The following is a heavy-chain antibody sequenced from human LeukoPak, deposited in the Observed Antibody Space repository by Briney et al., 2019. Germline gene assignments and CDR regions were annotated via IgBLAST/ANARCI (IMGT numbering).Heavy chain of an antibody. Sequence: ASVKVSCKASGYTFTGYNMHWVRQAPGQGLEWMGRINPNSGGTNYAQKFQGRVTMTRDTSISTAYMELSRLRSDDTAVYYCARGTRSGSYSSFDYWGQGTLVTVSS. CDR1: GYTFTGYN. V-gene: IGHV1-2*06. D-gene: IGHD3-10*01. CDR3: ARGTRSGSYSSFDY. J-gene: IGHJ4*02. CDR2: INPNSGGT.